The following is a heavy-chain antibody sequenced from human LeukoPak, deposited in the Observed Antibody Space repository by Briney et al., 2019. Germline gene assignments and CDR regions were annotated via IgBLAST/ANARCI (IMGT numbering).Heavy chain of an antibody. Sequence: SETLSLTCTVSGYSISSGYYWGWIRQPPGKGLEWIGSIYHSGSTYYNPSLKSRVTISVDTSKTQFSLKLNSVTAADTAVYYCARVDTLMGFNWYFDLWGRGTLVTVSS. J-gene: IGHJ2*01. V-gene: IGHV4-38-2*02. D-gene: IGHD5-18*01. CDR1: GYSISSGYY. CDR3: ARVDTLMGFNWYFDL. CDR2: IYHSGST.